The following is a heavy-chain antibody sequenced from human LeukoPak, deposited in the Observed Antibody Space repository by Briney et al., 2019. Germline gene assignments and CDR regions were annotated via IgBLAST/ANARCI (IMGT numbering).Heavy chain of an antibody. CDR3: VNWGEWELSGTFDY. V-gene: IGHV3-23*01. J-gene: IGHJ4*02. CDR2: ISGSGGST. Sequence: GGSLRLSCAASGFTFSSYAMSWVRQAPGKGLEWVSAISGSGGSTYYADSVKGRFTISRDNSKNTLYLQMNSLRAEDTAVYYCVNWGEWELSGTFDYWGQGTLVTVSS. CDR1: GFTFSSYA. D-gene: IGHD1-26*01.